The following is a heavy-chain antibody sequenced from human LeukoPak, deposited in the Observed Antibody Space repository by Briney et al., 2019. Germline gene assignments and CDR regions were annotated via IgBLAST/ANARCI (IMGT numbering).Heavy chain of an antibody. CDR1: GFTFNIYV. V-gene: IGHV3-21*01. CDR2: ISSNTKYI. CDR3: ARDWRYSSSSQYYFGMDV. Sequence: PGGSLRLSCAASGFTFNIYVMNWVRQAPGKGLEWVSSISSNTKYIYYADSVKGRFTISRDNANNSLYLQMNSLRAEDTAVYYCARDWRYSSSSQYYFGMDVWGQGTMVTVSS. J-gene: IGHJ6*02. D-gene: IGHD6-6*01.